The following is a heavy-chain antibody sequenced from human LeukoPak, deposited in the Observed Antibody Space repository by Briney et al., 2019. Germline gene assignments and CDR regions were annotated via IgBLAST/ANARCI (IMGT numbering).Heavy chain of an antibody. Sequence: GASVKVSCKASGYTFTGYYMHWVRQAPGQGLEWMGWINPNSGGTNYAQKFQGRVTMTRDTSISTAYMELSRLRSDDTAVYYCARESGIAAAGTRGRRGRSFDYWGQGTLVTVSS. CDR1: GYTFTGYY. CDR2: INPNSGGT. D-gene: IGHD6-13*01. V-gene: IGHV1-2*02. J-gene: IGHJ4*02. CDR3: ARESGIAAAGTRGRRGRSFDY.